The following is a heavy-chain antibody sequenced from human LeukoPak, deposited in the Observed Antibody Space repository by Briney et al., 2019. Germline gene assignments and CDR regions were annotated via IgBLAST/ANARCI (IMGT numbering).Heavy chain of an antibody. J-gene: IGHJ4*02. CDR3: ARHRSSWYQTSFDY. Sequence: SETLSLTCTVSGGSISGYYWSWIRQPPGKGLEWIGYIYYSGSTNYNPSLKSRLTISVDTSKNQFSLRLSSVTAADTAVYYCARHRSSWYQTSFDYWGQGTLVTVSS. V-gene: IGHV4-59*08. CDR2: IYYSGST. CDR1: GGSISGYY. D-gene: IGHD6-13*01.